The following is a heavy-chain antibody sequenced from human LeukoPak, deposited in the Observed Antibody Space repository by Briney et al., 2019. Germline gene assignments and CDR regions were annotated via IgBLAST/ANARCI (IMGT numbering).Heavy chain of an antibody. D-gene: IGHD3-10*01. CDR3: ATSYGSGSYYDHYYYGMDV. Sequence: GGSLRLSCAASTFSFSDYSMNWVRQAPGKGLEWVSSISSSSTNIYYADSVRGRFTISRDNAKKSLYLQMNSLRAEDTAVYYCATSYGSGSYYDHYYYGMDVWGKGTTVTVSS. CDR1: TFSFSDYS. CDR2: ISSSSTNI. J-gene: IGHJ6*04. V-gene: IGHV3-21*01.